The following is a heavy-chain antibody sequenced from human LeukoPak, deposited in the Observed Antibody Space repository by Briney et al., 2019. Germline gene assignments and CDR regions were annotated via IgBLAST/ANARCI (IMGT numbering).Heavy chain of an antibody. J-gene: IGHJ4*02. V-gene: IGHV1-2*02. CDR1: GYTFTGYY. CDR2: IIPSSGDT. CDR3: AILKGLFDY. Sequence: ASVKVSCKATGYTFTGYYMYWVRQAPGQGLEWMGWIIPSSGDTNYAQNFQGRVTMTRDTSISTVYMELSRLRSDDTAVYYCAILKGLFDYWGQGSLVPVSS.